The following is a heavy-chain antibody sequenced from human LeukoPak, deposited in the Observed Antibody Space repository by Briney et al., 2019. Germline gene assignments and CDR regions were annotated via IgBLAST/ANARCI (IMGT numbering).Heavy chain of an antibody. CDR3: ARTIPYSGSSPTAFDY. Sequence: GGSLRLSCAASGFTFSNAWMSWVRQAPGKGLEWVGRIKSKTDGGTTDYAAPVKGRFTISRDDSKNSLYLQMNSLKTEDTAVYYCARTIPYSGSSPTAFDYWGQGTLVTVSS. CDR1: GFTFSNAW. J-gene: IGHJ4*02. V-gene: IGHV3-15*01. CDR2: IKSKTDGGTT. D-gene: IGHD1-26*01.